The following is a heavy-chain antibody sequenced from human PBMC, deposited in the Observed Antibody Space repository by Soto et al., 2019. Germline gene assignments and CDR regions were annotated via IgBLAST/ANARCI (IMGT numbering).Heavy chain of an antibody. D-gene: IGHD2-8*02. Sequence: QVQLVQSGAEEKKPGASVKVSCKASGYTFTSYAIHWVRQAPGQRLEWMGWINAGNGNTKYSQKFQGRVTITRDTSASTAYLELSSLKSEDTAVYYCARGDWWLFDYWGQGTLVTVSS. J-gene: IGHJ4*02. CDR3: ARGDWWLFDY. V-gene: IGHV1-3*05. CDR1: GYTFTSYA. CDR2: INAGNGNT.